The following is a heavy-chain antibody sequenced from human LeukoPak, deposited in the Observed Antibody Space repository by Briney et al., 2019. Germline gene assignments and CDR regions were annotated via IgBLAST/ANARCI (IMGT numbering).Heavy chain of an antibody. D-gene: IGHD3-3*01. CDR1: GFTFSSYG. Sequence: SGGSLRLSCAASGFTFSSYGMHWVRQAPGKGLEWVAVISYDGSNKYYADSVKGRFTISRDNSKNTLYLQMNSLRAEDTAVYYCAKGGLTIFGVVANWFDPWGQGTLVTVSS. CDR3: AKGGLTIFGVVANWFDP. CDR2: ISYDGSNK. J-gene: IGHJ5*02. V-gene: IGHV3-30*18.